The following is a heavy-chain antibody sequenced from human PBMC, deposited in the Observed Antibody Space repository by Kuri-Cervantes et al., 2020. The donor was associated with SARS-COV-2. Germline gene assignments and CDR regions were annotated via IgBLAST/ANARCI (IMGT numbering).Heavy chain of an antibody. Sequence: GSLRLSCAVSGSFIGYYWSWIRQPPGKGPEWIGEINHSGSTNYNPSLKSRVTISVDTSKNQFSLKLSSVTAADTAVYFCARGDYDFWGPYYYYGMDVWGQGTTVTVSS. J-gene: IGHJ6*02. CDR3: ARGDYDFWGPYYYYGMDV. D-gene: IGHD3-3*01. CDR2: INHSGST. CDR1: GSFIGYY. V-gene: IGHV4-34*01.